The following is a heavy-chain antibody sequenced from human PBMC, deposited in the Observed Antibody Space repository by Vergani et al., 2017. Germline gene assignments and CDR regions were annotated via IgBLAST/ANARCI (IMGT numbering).Heavy chain of an antibody. D-gene: IGHD3-22*01. CDR2: INPNSGGT. CDR1: GYTFTGYY. V-gene: IGHV1-2*04. Sequence: QVQLVQSGAEVKKPGASVKVSCKASGYTFTGYYMHWVRQAPGQGLEWMGGINPNSGGTNYAQKFQGWVTMTRDTSISTAYMELSRLRSDDTAVYYCARDGNYYDSSGYNWFDPWGQGTLVTVSS. CDR3: ARDGNYYDSSGYNWFDP. J-gene: IGHJ5*02.